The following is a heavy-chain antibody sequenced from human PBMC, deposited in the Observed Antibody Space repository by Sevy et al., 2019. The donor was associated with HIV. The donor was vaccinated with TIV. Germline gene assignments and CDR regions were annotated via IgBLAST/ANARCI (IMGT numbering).Heavy chain of an antibody. CDR2: ISYDGSDK. J-gene: IGHJ6*02. D-gene: IGHD4-17*01. CDR3: ARPRANYVDHYFFYAMDV. CDR1: GFTFSSNA. V-gene: IGHV3-30-3*01. Sequence: GGSLRLSCEASGFTFSSNAMSWVRQAPGKGLEWVALISYDGSDKFYADSVKGRFTITRDNFKNTLYLQMNGLTTEDTAVYYCARPRANYVDHYFFYAMDVWGQGTTVTVSS.